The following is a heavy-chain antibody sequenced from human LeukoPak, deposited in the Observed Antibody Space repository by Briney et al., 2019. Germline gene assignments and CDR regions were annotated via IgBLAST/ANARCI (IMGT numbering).Heavy chain of an antibody. D-gene: IGHD6-13*01. CDR2: IYSTGST. V-gene: IGHV4-4*07. CDR3: ARGIADPYSFDS. Sequence: SETLSLTCTVTGGSSNFYYWSWIRQPAGKGQEWIGRIYSTGSTNYSPSLKSRVTMSVDKSKNQFSLNLSSVTAADTAVYYCARGIADPYSFDSWGQGTLVTVSS. J-gene: IGHJ4*02. CDR1: GGSSNFYY.